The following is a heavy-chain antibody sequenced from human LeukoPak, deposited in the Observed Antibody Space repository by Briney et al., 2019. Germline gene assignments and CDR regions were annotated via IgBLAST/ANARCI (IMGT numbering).Heavy chain of an antibody. D-gene: IGHD1-26*01. V-gene: IGHV3-15*01. Sequence: GGSLRLSCAASGFTFSNYAMTWVRQAPGKGLEWVGRIKSKTDGGTTDYAAPVKGRFTISRDDSKNTLYLQMNSLKTEDTAVYYCTADEVGATVYWGQGTLVTVSS. CDR1: GFTFSNYA. CDR3: TADEVGATVY. CDR2: IKSKTDGGTT. J-gene: IGHJ4*02.